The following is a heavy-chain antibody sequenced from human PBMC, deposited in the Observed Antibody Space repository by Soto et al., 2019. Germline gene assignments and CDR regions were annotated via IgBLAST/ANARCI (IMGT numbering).Heavy chain of an antibody. Sequence: GWSLRLSCAASGFTFSSYAMSLVRQAPGKGLEWVSAISGSGGSTYYADSVKGRFTISRDNSKNTLYLQMNSLRAEDTAVYYCAKGFGRYCTNGVCYSNWGEGTLVTVSS. CDR2: ISGSGGST. D-gene: IGHD2-8*01. J-gene: IGHJ4*02. V-gene: IGHV3-23*01. CDR3: AKGFGRYCTNGVCYSN. CDR1: GFTFSSYA.